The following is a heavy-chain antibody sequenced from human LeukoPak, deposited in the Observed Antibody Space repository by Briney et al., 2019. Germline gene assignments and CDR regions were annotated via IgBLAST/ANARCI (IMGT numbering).Heavy chain of an antibody. CDR1: GGSISSYY. D-gene: IGHD5-24*01. CDR2: IYYSGST. CDR3: ARGGGAQLGWYFDL. Sequence: SETLSLTCTVSGGSISSYYWSWIRQPPGEGLEWIGYIYYSGSTNYNPSLKSRVTISVDTSKNQFSLKLSSVTAADTAVYYCARGGGAQLGWYFDLWGRGTLVTVSS. J-gene: IGHJ2*01. V-gene: IGHV4-59*01.